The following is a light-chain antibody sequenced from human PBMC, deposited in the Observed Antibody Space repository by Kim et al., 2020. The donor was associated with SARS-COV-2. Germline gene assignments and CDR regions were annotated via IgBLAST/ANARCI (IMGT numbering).Light chain of an antibody. CDR3: ETWDSDTQV. CDR2: VGGSETY. CDR1: SGRSKYI. V-gene: IGLV4-60*03. Sequence: QPVLTQSSSASASLGSSVKLTCTLSSGRSKYIIAWHQQQPGKAPRYLMKVGGSETYNKGSGVPDRFSGSISGSDRHLTISNLQSEDEAEYFCETWDSDTQVFGGGTQLTVL. J-gene: IGLJ3*02.